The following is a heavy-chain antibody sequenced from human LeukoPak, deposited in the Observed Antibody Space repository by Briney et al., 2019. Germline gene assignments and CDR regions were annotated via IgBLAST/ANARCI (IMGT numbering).Heavy chain of an antibody. CDR3: ARVRARATTVTTFVFDY. D-gene: IGHD4-17*01. V-gene: IGHV4-30-2*01. Sequence: SQTLSLTCTVSGGSISSGGYYWSWIRQPPGKGLEWIGYIYHSGSTYYNPSLKSRVTISVDRSKNQFSLKLSSVTAADTAVYYCARVRARATTVTTFVFDYWGQGTLVTVSS. CDR1: GGSISSGGYY. J-gene: IGHJ4*02. CDR2: IYHSGST.